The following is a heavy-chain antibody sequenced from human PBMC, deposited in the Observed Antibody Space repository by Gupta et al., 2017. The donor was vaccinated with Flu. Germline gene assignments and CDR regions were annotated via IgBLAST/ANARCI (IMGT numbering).Heavy chain of an antibody. CDR2: ITNEGDRA. Sequence: ASASTFSKYAMTRVRQPPGKGLEWLSFITNEGDRATYAPSVRGRFIISRDNSKNTLFLLLNSLKVEDSAIYFCAKASGMDVWGQGTTVAVSS. CDR3: AKASGMDV. CDR1: ASTFSKYA. J-gene: IGHJ6*02. V-gene: IGHV3-23*01.